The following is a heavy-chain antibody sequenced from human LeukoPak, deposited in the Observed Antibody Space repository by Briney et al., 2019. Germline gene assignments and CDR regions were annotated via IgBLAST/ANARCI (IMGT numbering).Heavy chain of an antibody. CDR1: GFTFGSYS. J-gene: IGHJ4*02. CDR2: ISSSSSYI. D-gene: IGHD6-19*01. V-gene: IGHV3-21*01. CDR3: ARLAVAGIRSVDY. Sequence: GGSLRLSCAASGFTFGSYSMNWVRQAPGKGLEWVSSISSSSSYIYYADSVKGRFTISRDNAKNSLYLQMNSLRAEDTAVYYCARLAVAGIRSVDYWGQGTLVTVSS.